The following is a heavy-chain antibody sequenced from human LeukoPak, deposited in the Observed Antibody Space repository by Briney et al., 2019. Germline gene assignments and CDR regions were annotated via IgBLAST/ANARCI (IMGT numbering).Heavy chain of an antibody. CDR3: ARGKRYSTGWYYFDY. D-gene: IGHD6-19*01. CDR1: GFTVSSNY. CDR2: IYSGGST. J-gene: IGHJ4*02. V-gene: IGHV3-66*01. Sequence: GGSLRLSCAASGFTVSSNYMSWVRQAPGKGLEGVSVIYSGGSTHYAGSVKGRFTISRDNSKNTLNLQMDSLRAEDTAVYYCARGKRYSTGWYYFDYWGQGTLVTVSS.